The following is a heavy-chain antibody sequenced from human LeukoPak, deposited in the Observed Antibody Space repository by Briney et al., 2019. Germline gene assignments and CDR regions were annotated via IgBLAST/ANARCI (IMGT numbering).Heavy chain of an antibody. D-gene: IGHD3-16*01. CDR2: IWYDGSNK. J-gene: IGHJ2*01. CDR3: AQGARADTFWYFDL. Sequence: GRSLRLSCAASGFTFSTYGIHWVRQAPDKGLEWVALIWYDGSNKYYADSVKGRFTISRDNSKNTLYLQMNGLRSEDTAVYYCAQGARADTFWYFDLWGRGTLVTVSS. V-gene: IGHV3-33*01. CDR1: GFTFSTYG.